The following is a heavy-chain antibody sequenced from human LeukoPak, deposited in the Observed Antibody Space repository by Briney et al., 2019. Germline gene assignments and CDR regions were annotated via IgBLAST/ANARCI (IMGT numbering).Heavy chain of an antibody. CDR3: ARNAFGWGYYFDY. D-gene: IGHD3-10*01. Sequence: GGSLRLSCAASGFTFSSYEMNWVRQAPGKGLECVSHISSSGSTIYYADSVKGRFTISRDNAKNSLYLQMNSLRAEDTAVYYCARNAFGWGYYFDYWGQGTLVTVSS. V-gene: IGHV3-48*03. J-gene: IGHJ4*02. CDR2: ISSSGSTI. CDR1: GFTFSSYE.